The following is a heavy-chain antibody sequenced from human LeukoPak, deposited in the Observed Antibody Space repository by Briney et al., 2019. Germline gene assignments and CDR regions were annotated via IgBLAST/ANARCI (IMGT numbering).Heavy chain of an antibody. J-gene: IGHJ4*02. CDR1: GFTFSSYA. V-gene: IGHV3-30*04. D-gene: IGHD1-26*01. Sequence: GGSLRLSCAASGFTFSSYAMHWVRQAPGKGLEWVAVISYDGSNKYYADSVKGRFTISRDNSKNMLYLQMNSLRAEDTAVYYCAKGELWELLPFDYWGQGTLVTVSS. CDR2: ISYDGSNK. CDR3: AKGELWELLPFDY.